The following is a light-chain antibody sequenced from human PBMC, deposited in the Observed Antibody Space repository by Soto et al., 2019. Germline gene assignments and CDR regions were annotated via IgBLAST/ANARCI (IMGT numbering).Light chain of an antibody. CDR3: QQANNFPPYT. J-gene: IGKJ2*01. V-gene: IGKV1-12*01. CDR1: QDIGSW. Sequence: DIQMTQSPSSVSASVGDRVTITCRASQDIGSWLAWYQQKPGKAPKILIYSASRLQSGVPSRFSGSGAGTDFTLTISSLQPEYFATYYCQQANNFPPYTFGQGTNLEIK. CDR2: SAS.